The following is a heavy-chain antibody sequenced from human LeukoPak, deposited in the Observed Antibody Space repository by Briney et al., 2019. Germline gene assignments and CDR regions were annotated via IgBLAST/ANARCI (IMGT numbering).Heavy chain of an antibody. Sequence: PGGSLRLSCAASGFSASGNYMSWVRQAPGKGLEWVSVIYGGGHTYYADSVKGRFAISRDKSRNTLYLQMNSLRAEDTAVYYCARDFVDRRMVNECWGQGTLVTVSS. CDR2: IYGGGHT. CDR3: ARDFVDRRMVNEC. CDR1: GFSASGNY. D-gene: IGHD5-12*01. V-gene: IGHV3-66*01. J-gene: IGHJ4*02.